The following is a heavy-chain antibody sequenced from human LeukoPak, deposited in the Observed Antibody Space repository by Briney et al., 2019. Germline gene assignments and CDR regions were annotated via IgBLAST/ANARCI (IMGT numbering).Heavy chain of an antibody. CDR2: IYYSGST. D-gene: IGHD2-15*01. Sequence: SETLSLTCTVSGGSISSYYWSWIRQPPGKGLEWIGYIYYSGSTKYNPSLKSRVTISVDTSKNQFSLQLNSVTPEDTAVYYCARDNHGVAGLYWGQGTQVTVSS. V-gene: IGHV4-59*12. CDR3: ARDNHGVAGLY. J-gene: IGHJ4*02. CDR1: GGSISSYY.